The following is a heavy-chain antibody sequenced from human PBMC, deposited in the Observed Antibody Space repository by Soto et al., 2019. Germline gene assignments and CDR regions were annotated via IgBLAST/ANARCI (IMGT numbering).Heavy chain of an antibody. J-gene: IGHJ4*02. CDR1: GFTLRSSA. D-gene: IGHD3-16*01. V-gene: IGHV3-23*01. Sequence: WGSLRLSCGAPGFTLRSSAIGWVPQAPGKGLAWVSGISVSGGSTYYADSVKGRFTISRDNSKNTLYLQMNSLRAEDTAVYYCASNTRYDPPDYWGQGTLVTVSS. CDR3: ASNTRYDPPDY. CDR2: ISVSGGST.